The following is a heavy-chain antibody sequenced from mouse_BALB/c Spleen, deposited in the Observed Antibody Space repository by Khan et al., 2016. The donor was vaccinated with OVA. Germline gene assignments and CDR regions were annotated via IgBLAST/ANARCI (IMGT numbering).Heavy chain of an antibody. J-gene: IGHJ3*01. CDR1: GYSITSDYA. V-gene: IGHV3-2*02. Sequence: VQLQESGPGLVKPSQTLSLTCTVTGYSITSDYAWNWIRQLPGNKLEWRGYITYSGSTSYNPSLKSRISVTRDTSKNQFFLQLNSVTTEDTATYYCAMGRTYWGQGTLVAVSA. CDR2: ITYSGST. CDR3: AMGRTY.